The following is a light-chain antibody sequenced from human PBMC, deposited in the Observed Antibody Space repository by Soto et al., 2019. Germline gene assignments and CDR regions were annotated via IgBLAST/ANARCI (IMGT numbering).Light chain of an antibody. CDR2: AAS. Sequence: AISLPPSPASFPASHGDRVTITCRASQGISSYLAWYQQKPGKAPKLLIYAASTLQSGVPSRFSGSGSGTDFTLTISCLQSEDFATYYCQQYYSYPLTFGGGTKVDIK. J-gene: IGKJ4*01. V-gene: IGKV1-8*01. CDR3: QQYYSYPLT. CDR1: QGISSY.